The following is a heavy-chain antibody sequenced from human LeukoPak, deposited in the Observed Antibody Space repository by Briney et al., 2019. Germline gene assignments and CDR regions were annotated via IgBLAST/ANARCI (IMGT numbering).Heavy chain of an antibody. D-gene: IGHD2-8*01. V-gene: IGHV3-30-3*01. CDR3: AKDSWSGNGVWDAFDI. Sequence: GGSLRLSCAASGFTFSSYAMHWVRQAPGKGLEWVAVISYDGSNKYYADSVKGRFTISRDNSKNTLYLQMNSLRAEDTAVYYCAKDSWSGNGVWDAFDIWGQGTMVTVSS. CDR1: GFTFSSYA. CDR2: ISYDGSNK. J-gene: IGHJ3*02.